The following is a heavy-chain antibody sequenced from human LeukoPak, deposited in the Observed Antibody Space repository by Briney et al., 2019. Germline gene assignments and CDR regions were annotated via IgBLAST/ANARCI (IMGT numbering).Heavy chain of an antibody. CDR2: IDPSDSYT. V-gene: IGHV5-10-1*01. CDR3: ARGGGYSFGLDF. D-gene: IGHD5-18*01. CDR1: GXSFTSYC. Sequence: GESLRISFKGSGXSFTSYCISWVRQMPGKGLEWMGRIDPSDSYTNYNPSFQGHVTISADKSSNTAYLQWSSLQASDTATYYCARGGGYSFGLDFWAQGILVTVSS. J-gene: IGHJ4*02.